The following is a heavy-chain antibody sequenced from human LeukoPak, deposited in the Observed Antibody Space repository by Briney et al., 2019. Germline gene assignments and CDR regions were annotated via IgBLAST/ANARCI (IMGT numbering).Heavy chain of an antibody. CDR1: GFTFNIYV. CDR2: ITGSGGIT. V-gene: IGHV3-23*01. D-gene: IGHD1-26*01. J-gene: IGHJ4*02. Sequence: PGGSLRLSCAASGFTFNIYVMSWVRQAPGKGLERVSAITGSGGITYYADSVKGRFTISRDNSQNTLYLQMNSLRAEDTAVYYCAKNKAWELLLGYFDYWGQGTLVTVSS. CDR3: AKNKAWELLLGYFDY.